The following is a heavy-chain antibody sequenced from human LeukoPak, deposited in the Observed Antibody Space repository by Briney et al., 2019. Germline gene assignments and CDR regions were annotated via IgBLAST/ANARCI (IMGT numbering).Heavy chain of an antibody. J-gene: IGHJ6*03. D-gene: IGHD1-26*01. CDR2: IYTSGST. V-gene: IGHV4-4*07. CDR3: ARDQGGSHGAYYYYYMDV. Sequence: PSETLSLTCTVSGGSISSYYWSWIRQPAGKGLEWIGRIYTSGSTNYNPSLKSRVTMSVDTSKNQFSLKLSSVTAADTAVYYCARDQGGSHGAYYYYYMDVWGKGTTVTVSS. CDR1: GGSISSYY.